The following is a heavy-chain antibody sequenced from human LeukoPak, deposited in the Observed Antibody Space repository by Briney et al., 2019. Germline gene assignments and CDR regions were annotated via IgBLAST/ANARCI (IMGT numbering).Heavy chain of an antibody. J-gene: IGHJ5*02. Sequence: GGSLRLSCAASGFTFSSYSMNWVRQAPGKGLEWVSSISSSSSYIYYADSVKGRFTISRDNAKNSLYLQMNSLRAGDTAVYYCARGSECGGDCSNWFDPWGQGTLVTVSS. V-gene: IGHV3-21*01. CDR2: ISSSSSYI. CDR3: ARGSECGGDCSNWFDP. CDR1: GFTFSSYS. D-gene: IGHD2-21*02.